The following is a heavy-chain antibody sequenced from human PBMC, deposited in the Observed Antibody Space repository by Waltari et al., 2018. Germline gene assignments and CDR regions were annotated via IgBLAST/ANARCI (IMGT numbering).Heavy chain of an antibody. CDR3: ARDPYFYGAGSYYIYDAYDV. D-gene: IGHD3-10*01. Sequence: EVQLVESGGGLIQPGGSLRLSCAASGFTLRTYEMNWVRQAPGKGLEWSSCISDEGKIIYYADSVKGRFTVARDNAENSLYLEMNSLRAEDTAVYYCARDPYFYGAGSYYIYDAYDVWGQGTVVTVSS. V-gene: IGHV3-48*03. CDR2: ISDEGKII. J-gene: IGHJ3*01. CDR1: GFTLRTYE.